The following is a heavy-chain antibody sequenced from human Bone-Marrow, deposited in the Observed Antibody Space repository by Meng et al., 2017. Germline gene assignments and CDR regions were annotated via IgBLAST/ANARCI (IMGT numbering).Heavy chain of an antibody. CDR1: GGSISSSSYY. V-gene: IGHV4-39*07. D-gene: IGHD3-10*01. Sequence: SETLSLTCTVSGGSISSSSYYWGWIRQPPGKGLEWIGSIYYSGSTYYNPSLKSRVTISVDTSKNQFSLKLSSVTAADTAVYYCARVGDTIYGSGVMGYYYGMGVWGQGTTVTVSS. J-gene: IGHJ6*02. CDR3: ARVGDTIYGSGVMGYYYGMGV. CDR2: IYYSGST.